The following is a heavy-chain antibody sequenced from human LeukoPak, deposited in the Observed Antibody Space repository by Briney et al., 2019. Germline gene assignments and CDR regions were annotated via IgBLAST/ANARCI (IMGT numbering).Heavy chain of an antibody. J-gene: IGHJ4*02. CDR2: ISGSGGST. D-gene: IGHD3-10*01. Sequence: GGSLRLSCAASGFTFSTYAMSWVRQAPGKGLGWVSLISGSGGSTYYADSVKGRFTISRDKFKNTLFLQMNSLRAEDTAVYYCAKDVRVGEYYGSGTYLDFWGQGTLVTVSS. CDR3: AKDVRVGEYYGSGTYLDF. V-gene: IGHV3-23*01. CDR1: GFTFSTYA.